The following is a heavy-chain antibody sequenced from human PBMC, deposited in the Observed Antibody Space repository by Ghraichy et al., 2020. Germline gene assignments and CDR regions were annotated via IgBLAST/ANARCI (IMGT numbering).Heavy chain of an antibody. J-gene: IGHJ3*02. CDR2: VYYSGFT. CDR1: GGSMSNGNLY. V-gene: IGHV4-39*01. CDR3: AGQTDNTSFTHAFDI. Sequence: GSLRLSCTVSGGSMSNGNLYWVWIRQPPGKGLECVGSVYYSGFTYHNPSLKSRVTISVDTSRNQFSLRLRSVTAADTAVYYCAGQTDNTSFTHAFDIWSQGTMVTVSS. D-gene: IGHD5-18*01.